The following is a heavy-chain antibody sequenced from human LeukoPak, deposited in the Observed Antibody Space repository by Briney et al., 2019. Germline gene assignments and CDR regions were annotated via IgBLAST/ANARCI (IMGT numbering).Heavy chain of an antibody. CDR3: ARDAVAGAITYYYYGMDV. Sequence: GGSLRLSCAASGFTFSSYSMNWVRQAPGKGLEWVSSISSSSSYIYYADSVKGRFTISRDNAKNPLYLQMNSLRAEDTAVYYCARDAVAGAITYYYYGMDVWGQGTTVTVSS. CDR1: GFTFSSYS. D-gene: IGHD6-19*01. J-gene: IGHJ6*02. V-gene: IGHV3-21*01. CDR2: ISSSSSYI.